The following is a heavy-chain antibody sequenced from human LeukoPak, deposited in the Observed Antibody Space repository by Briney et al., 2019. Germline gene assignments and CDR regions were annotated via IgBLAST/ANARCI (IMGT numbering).Heavy chain of an antibody. J-gene: IGHJ4*02. V-gene: IGHV3-30*18. D-gene: IGHD6-13*01. CDR2: ISYNGSNK. CDR3: AKELTTSSGYLHYFDY. Sequence: GGSLRLSCAASRFTFSSYGMHWVRLAPGKGLEWVAVISYNGSNKYYADSVKGRFTISRDNSKNTLYLQMSSVRAEDTAVYYCAKELTTSSGYLHYFDYWGQGTLVTVSS. CDR1: RFTFSSYG.